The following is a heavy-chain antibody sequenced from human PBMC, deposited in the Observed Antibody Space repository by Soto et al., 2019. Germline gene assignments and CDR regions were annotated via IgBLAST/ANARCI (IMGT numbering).Heavy chain of an antibody. V-gene: IGHV4-4*02. CDR1: PGSFSSNNW. D-gene: IGHD1-1*01. CDR2: IYRTGST. CDR3: ASRDPGTGIDS. J-gene: IGHJ5*01. Sequence: QVQLQESGPGLVKPSETLSLTCGVSPGSFSSNNWWTWVRQPPGQGLEWIGEIYRTGSTNYNTSLKSRLTISLDKSESLCSLRLTSLTAADTAMYFCASRDPGTGIDSWGKGTLVTVSS.